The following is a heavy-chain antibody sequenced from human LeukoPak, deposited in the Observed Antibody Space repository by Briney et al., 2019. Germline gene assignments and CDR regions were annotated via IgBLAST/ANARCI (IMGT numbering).Heavy chain of an antibody. CDR2: IIPMFGRS. CDR3: AREEKWLTPFLDR. J-gene: IGHJ5*02. CDR1: GGTFTTYA. Sequence: ASVKVSCKASGGTFTTYAITGVRQASGQGLEWMGRIIPMFGRSNYAQKFQGRVTITADESTTTTYMELGGLRAEDTAVYYCAREEKWLTPFLDRWGQGTLVTVSS. V-gene: IGHV1-69*13. D-gene: IGHD6-19*01.